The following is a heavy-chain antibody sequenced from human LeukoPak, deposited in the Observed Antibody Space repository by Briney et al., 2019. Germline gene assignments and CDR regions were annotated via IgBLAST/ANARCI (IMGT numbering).Heavy chain of an antibody. J-gene: IGHJ3*02. CDR1: GFTVSSNY. D-gene: IGHD3-22*01. Sequence: QSGGSLRLSCAASGFTVSSNYMSWVRQAPGKGLEWVSAISGSGGSTYYADSVKGRFTISRDNSKNTLYLQMNSLRAEDTAVYYCARDWEDSSGYYYIFRPRILIGAFDIWGQGTMVTVSS. CDR3: ARDWEDSSGYYYIFRPRILIGAFDI. V-gene: IGHV3-53*05. CDR2: ISGSGGST.